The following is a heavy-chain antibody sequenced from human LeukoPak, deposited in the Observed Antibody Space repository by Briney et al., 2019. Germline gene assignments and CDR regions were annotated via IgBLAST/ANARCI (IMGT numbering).Heavy chain of an antibody. CDR3: ARGPDGDDY. J-gene: IGHJ4*02. D-gene: IGHD5-24*01. CDR2: IYYSGST. Sequence: SETLSLTCTVSGGSVSSGSYYWSWIRQPPGKGLEWIGYIYYSGSTNYNPSLKSRVTISVDTSKNQFSLKLSSVTAADTAVYYCARGPDGDDYWGQGTLVTVSS. CDR1: GGSVSSGSYY. V-gene: IGHV4-61*01.